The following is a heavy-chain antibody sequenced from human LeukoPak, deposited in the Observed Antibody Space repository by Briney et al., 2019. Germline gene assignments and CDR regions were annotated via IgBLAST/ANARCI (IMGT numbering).Heavy chain of an antibody. D-gene: IGHD3-10*01. Sequence: ASVKVSCKASGYTFTSYYMHWVRQAPGQGLEWMGIINPSGGSTSYAQKSQGRVTMTRDTSTSTVYMELSSLRSEDTAVYYCATELKNYYGSGSYKTHDYWGQGTLVTVSS. CDR2: INPSGGST. V-gene: IGHV1-46*01. J-gene: IGHJ4*02. CDR3: ATELKNYYGSGSYKTHDY. CDR1: GYTFTSYY.